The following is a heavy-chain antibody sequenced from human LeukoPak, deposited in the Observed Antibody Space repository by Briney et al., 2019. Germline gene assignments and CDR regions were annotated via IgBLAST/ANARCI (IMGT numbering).Heavy chain of an antibody. D-gene: IGHD5-24*01. CDR1: GRSISSSTYY. CDR3: ARGARAGYNLEPFDN. CDR2: ISYTGTT. Sequence: SETVSLLCSVSGRSISSSTYYWARIRQPPGKGLGGIGSISYTGTTYYMPSLKSRVTISVDTSKNQISLKLSSVTAADTAVYYCARGARAGYNLEPFDNWGQGTLVTVSS. V-gene: IGHV4-39*07. J-gene: IGHJ4*02.